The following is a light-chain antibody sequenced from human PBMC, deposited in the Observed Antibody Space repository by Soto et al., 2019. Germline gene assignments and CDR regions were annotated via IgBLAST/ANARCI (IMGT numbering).Light chain of an antibody. CDR2: GAS. J-gene: IGKJ2*01. CDR1: LSVYSS. V-gene: IGKV3-15*01. Sequence: EIVMTQSPATLSVSPGERATLSCRASLSVYSSLAWYQQRPGQAPRLLIYGASTRATGIPARFIGSGSGTEFTLTISSQQSEDSAVYYCQQYNNSPPYTFGQGTKLEIK. CDR3: QQYNNSPPYT.